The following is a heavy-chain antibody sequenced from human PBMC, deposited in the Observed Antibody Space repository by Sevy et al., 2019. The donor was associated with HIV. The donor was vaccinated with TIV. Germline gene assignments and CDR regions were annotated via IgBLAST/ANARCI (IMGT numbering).Heavy chain of an antibody. J-gene: IGHJ3*02. CDR2: FDPEDGET. Sequence: ASVKVSCKVPGYTLTELSMHWVRQAPGKGLEWMGGFDPEDGETIYAQKFQGRVTMTEDTSTDTAYMELSSLRSEDTAVYYCATASGQWRLRVAFDIWGQGTMVTVSS. CDR3: ATASGQWRLRVAFDI. CDR1: GYTLTELS. D-gene: IGHD6-19*01. V-gene: IGHV1-24*01.